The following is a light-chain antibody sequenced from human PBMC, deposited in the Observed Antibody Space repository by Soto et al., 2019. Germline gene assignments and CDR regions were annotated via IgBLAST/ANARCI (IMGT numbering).Light chain of an antibody. CDR2: AAS. V-gene: IGKV1-8*01. CDR1: QGISSY. J-gene: IGKJ2*03. Sequence: AIRMTQSPSSLSASTGDRVTITCRASQGISSYLAWYQQKPGKAPKLLIYAASTLQSGVPSRFSGSGSGTDFTLTISCLQSEDFATYSCLQYYSYPPGFDQGTKLEIK. CDR3: LQYYSYPPG.